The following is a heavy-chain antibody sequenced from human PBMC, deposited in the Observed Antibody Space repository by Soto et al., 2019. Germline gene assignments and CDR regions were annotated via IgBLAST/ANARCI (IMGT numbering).Heavy chain of an antibody. CDR3: ARAHHRLWFGEVLPSDYYGMDV. CDR1: GGSISSYY. CDR2: IYYSGST. J-gene: IGHJ6*02. V-gene: IGHV4-59*01. D-gene: IGHD3-10*01. Sequence: QVQLQESGPGLVKPSETLSLTCTVSGGSISSYYWSWIRQPPGKGLEWIGYIYYSGSTNYNPSLKRRVTISGATSKNQCSPKLSSVTAADTAVYYCARAHHRLWFGEVLPSDYYGMDVWGQGTTVTVSS.